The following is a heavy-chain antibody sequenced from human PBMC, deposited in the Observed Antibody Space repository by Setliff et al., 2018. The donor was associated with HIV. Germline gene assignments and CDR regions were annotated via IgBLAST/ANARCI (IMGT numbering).Heavy chain of an antibody. CDR1: GGSFSGYY. J-gene: IGHJ4*02. Sequence: PSETLSLTCAVYGGSFSGYYWSWIRQPPGKGLEWIGEINHTGSTNYNPSLKSRVTISRDTSKNQFSLKLTSVTAADTAVYYCARLSSRSHPNFDYWGQGTLVTVSS. V-gene: IGHV4-34*01. CDR2: INHTGST. D-gene: IGHD6-13*01. CDR3: ARLSSRSHPNFDY.